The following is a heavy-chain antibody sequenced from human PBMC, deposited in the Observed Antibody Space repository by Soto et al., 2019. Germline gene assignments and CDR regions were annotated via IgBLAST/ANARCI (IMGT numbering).Heavy chain of an antibody. Sequence: QVQLVQSGAEVKKPGASVKVSCKASGYTFTSYGISWVRQAPGQGLEWMGWISAYNGNTNYAQKLQGRVTMTTDTSTSTAYMELRSLRSDDTAVYYCVRQIRPRGVAFSSFDYWGQGTLVTVSS. CDR1: GYTFTSYG. V-gene: IGHV1-18*01. D-gene: IGHD5-12*01. CDR2: ISAYNGNT. J-gene: IGHJ4*02. CDR3: VRQIRPRGVAFSSFDY.